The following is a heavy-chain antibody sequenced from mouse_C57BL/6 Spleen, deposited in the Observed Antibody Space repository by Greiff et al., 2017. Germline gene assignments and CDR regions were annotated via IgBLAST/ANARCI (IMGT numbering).Heavy chain of an antibody. J-gene: IGHJ3*01. Sequence: QVQLQQPGAELVKPGASVKLSCKASGYTFTSYWMHWVKQRPGQGLEWIGMIHPNSGSTNYNEKFKSKATLTADKSSSTAYMQLSSLTSEDSAVYYCGRDYYGSSVKFFAYWGQGTLVTVSA. V-gene: IGHV1-64*01. CDR1: GYTFTSYW. CDR2: IHPNSGST. D-gene: IGHD1-1*01. CDR3: GRDYYGSSVKFFAY.